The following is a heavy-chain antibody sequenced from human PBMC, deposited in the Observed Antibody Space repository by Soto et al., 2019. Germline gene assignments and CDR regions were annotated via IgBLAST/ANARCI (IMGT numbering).Heavy chain of an antibody. Sequence: QVQLQESGPGLVKPSETLSLTCTVSGGSVSSGSYYWSWIRQPPGKGLEWIGYIYYSGSTNYNPSLKSRVTISVDTSKNQFSLKLSSVTAADTAVYYCARGDFWSGYLPHYYYYYGMDVWGQGTTVTVSS. J-gene: IGHJ6*02. D-gene: IGHD3-3*01. V-gene: IGHV4-61*01. CDR1: GGSVSSGSYY. CDR2: IYYSGST. CDR3: ARGDFWSGYLPHYYYYYGMDV.